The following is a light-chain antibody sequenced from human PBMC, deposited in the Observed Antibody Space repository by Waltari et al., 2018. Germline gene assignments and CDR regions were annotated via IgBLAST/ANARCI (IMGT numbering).Light chain of an antibody. V-gene: IGKV1-39*01. CDR3: QQSYTAPFT. CDR2: GAS. Sequence: DIQMTQSPPSLSTSVGDRVTITCRATQSISTSLNWYQQKAGKAPNLLLYGASTLERGVPSRFSGSGSGTDFTLTISSLRPEDFATYYCQQSYTAPFTFGPGTRVDLK. J-gene: IGKJ3*01. CDR1: QSISTS.